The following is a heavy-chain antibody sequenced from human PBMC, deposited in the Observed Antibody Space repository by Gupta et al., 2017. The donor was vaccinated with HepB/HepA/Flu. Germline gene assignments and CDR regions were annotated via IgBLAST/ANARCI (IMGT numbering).Heavy chain of an antibody. CDR3: ARLYWGTTHYYGMDV. CDR1: GSTFTNYW. V-gene: IGHV5-51*01. Sequence: EVQSVQSGAEVKKSGESLKISCSVSGSTFTNYWIAWVPQAPGKGLEWMGITYPGDFDTRYSPSFKGQVTISADTSTSTAHLQWTSLKASDSGTYYCARLYWGTTHYYGMDVWGQGTAVTVS. CDR2: TYPGDFDT. J-gene: IGHJ6*02. D-gene: IGHD3-16*01.